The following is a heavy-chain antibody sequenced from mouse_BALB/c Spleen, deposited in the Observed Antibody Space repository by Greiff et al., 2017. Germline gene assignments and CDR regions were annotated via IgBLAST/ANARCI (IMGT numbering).Heavy chain of an antibody. J-gene: IGHJ3*01. Sequence: EVQLVESGGGLVKPGGSLKLSCAASGFTFSDYDMSWVRQTPEKRLEWVAYISSGGGSTYYPDTVKGRFTISRDNAKNTLYLQMSSLKSEDTAMYYCARHDGYYSWFAYWGQGTLVTVSA. CDR2: ISSGGGST. V-gene: IGHV5-12-1*01. CDR1: GFTFSDYD. D-gene: IGHD2-3*01. CDR3: ARHDGYYSWFAY.